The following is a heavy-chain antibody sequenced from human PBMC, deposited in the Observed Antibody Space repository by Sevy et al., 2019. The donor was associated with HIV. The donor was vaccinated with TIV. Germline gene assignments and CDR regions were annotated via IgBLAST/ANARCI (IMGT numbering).Heavy chain of an antibody. Sequence: GGSLRLSYAASGFTFSSYEMSWVRQAPGKGLEWVSYISNSGTTISYSDSVRGRFSISRDNARNSLYLQMNSLRAEDTAVYYCARDLPPSATTVAHFDYWGQGTLVTVSS. J-gene: IGHJ4*02. V-gene: IGHV3-48*03. CDR1: GFTFSSYE. D-gene: IGHD4-17*01. CDR2: ISNSGTTI. CDR3: ARDLPPSATTVAHFDY.